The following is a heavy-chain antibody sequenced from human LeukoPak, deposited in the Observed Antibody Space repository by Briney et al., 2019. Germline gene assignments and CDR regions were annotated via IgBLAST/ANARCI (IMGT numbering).Heavy chain of an antibody. CDR1: GYTFTSYG. J-gene: IGHJ4*02. Sequence: GASVKVSCKASGYTFTSYGISWVRQAPGQGLEWMGWISAYNGNTNYAQKFQGRVTMTRDTSTSTVYMELSSLRSEDTAVYYCARTGIAAADIFDYWGQGTLVTVSS. D-gene: IGHD6-13*01. CDR2: ISAYNGNT. CDR3: ARTGIAAADIFDY. V-gene: IGHV1-18*04.